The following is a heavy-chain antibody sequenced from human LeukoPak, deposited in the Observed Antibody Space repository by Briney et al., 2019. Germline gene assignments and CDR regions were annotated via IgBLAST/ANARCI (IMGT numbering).Heavy chain of an antibody. CDR1: GGSISSSSYY. D-gene: IGHD3-10*01. V-gene: IGHV4-39*07. CDR3: ARGPLGLLWFGELSIDI. Sequence: SETLSLTCTVSGGSISSSSYYWGWIRQPPGKGLEWIGSIYYSGSTYYNPSLKSRVTISVDTSKNQFSLKLSSVTAADTAVYYCARGPLGLLWFGELSIDIWGQGTMVTVSS. CDR2: IYYSGST. J-gene: IGHJ3*02.